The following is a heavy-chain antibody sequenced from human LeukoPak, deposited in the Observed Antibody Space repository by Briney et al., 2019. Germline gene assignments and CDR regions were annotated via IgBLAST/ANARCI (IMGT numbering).Heavy chain of an antibody. CDR2: INPNSGGT. J-gene: IGHJ4*02. CDR3: ARDKFGNGGYDDY. D-gene: IGHD5-12*01. CDR1: GYTFARFG. Sequence: GASVKISCKASGYTFARFGITWVRQAPGQGLEWMGWINPNSGGTNYAQKFQGRVTMTRDTSISTAYMELSRLRSDDTAVYYCARDKFGNGGYDDYWGQGTLVTVSS. V-gene: IGHV1-2*02.